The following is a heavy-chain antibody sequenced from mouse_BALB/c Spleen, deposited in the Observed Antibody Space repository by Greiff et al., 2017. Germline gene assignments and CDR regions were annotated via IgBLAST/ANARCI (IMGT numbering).Heavy chain of an antibody. V-gene: IGHV2-9*02. D-gene: IGHD3-1*01. J-gene: IGHJ3*01. Sequence: VKLVESGPGLVAPSQSLSITCTVSGFSLTSYGVHWVRQPPGKGLEWLGVIWAGGSTNYNSALMSRLSISKDNSKSQVFLKMNSLQTDDTAMYYCARDPGSSGSAWFAYWGQGTLVTVSA. CDR3: ARDPGSSGSAWFAY. CDR2: IWAGGST. CDR1: GFSLTSYG.